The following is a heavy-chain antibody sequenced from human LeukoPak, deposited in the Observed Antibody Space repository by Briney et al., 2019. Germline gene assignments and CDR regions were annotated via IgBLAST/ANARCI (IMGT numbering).Heavy chain of an antibody. CDR1: GVSFSGYY. CDR2: INHSGST. V-gene: IGHV4-34*01. CDR3: ARAGDYDFWTKQR. Sequence: PSETLSLTCAVYGVSFSGYYWSWIRQPPGKGLEWIGEINHSGSTDYNPSLKSRVTISVDTSKNQFTLKLSSVTTADTAMYYCARAGDYDFWTKQRWGQGTLVTVSS. J-gene: IGHJ4*02. D-gene: IGHD3-3*01.